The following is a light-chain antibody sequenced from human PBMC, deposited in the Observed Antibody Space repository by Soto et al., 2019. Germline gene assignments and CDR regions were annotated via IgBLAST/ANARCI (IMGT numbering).Light chain of an antibody. CDR1: QSVSTS. Sequence: IVLTQSPVTLALSPGERAVLSCRASQSVSTSLAWYQHKPGQAPRLFIYDASKRAPGIPARFSGSGSGTDFALTISSLEPEDFAVYYWQVRDVWPSFGQGTKVDIK. V-gene: IGKV3-11*01. J-gene: IGKJ1*01. CDR3: QVRDVWPS. CDR2: DAS.